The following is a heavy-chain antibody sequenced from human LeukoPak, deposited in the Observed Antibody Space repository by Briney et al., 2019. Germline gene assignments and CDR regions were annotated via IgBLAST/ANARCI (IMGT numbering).Heavy chain of an antibody. CDR3: ARGWGGR. J-gene: IGHJ4*02. CDR2: INPSGST. D-gene: IGHD3-16*01. V-gene: IGHV4-34*01. Sequence: PSETLSLTCAVYGGSFSGYYWSWIRQPPGKGLEWIGEINPSGSTNYNPSLKSRVTIAVDTSKNQFSLKLSSVTAADTAVYYCARGWGGRWGQGTLVTVSS. CDR1: GGSFSGYY.